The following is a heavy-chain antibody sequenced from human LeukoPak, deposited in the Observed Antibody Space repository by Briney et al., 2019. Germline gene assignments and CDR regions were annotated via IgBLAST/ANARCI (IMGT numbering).Heavy chain of an antibody. D-gene: IGHD2-2*01. CDR3: ARVPSCSSTSCYPYYYYGMDV. V-gene: IGHV1-69*13. Sequence: AASVKVSCKASGGTFSSYAISWVRQAPGQGLEWMGGIIPIFGTANYAQKFQGRVTITADESTSTAYMELSSLRSEDTAVYYCARVPSCSSTSCYPYYYYGMDVWGQGTTVTVSS. CDR2: IIPIFGTA. J-gene: IGHJ6*02. CDR1: GGTFSSYA.